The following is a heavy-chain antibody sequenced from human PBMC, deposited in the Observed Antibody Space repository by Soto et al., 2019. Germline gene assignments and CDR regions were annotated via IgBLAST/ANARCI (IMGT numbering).Heavy chain of an antibody. J-gene: IGHJ4*02. CDR1: GFTFSTYA. Sequence: PGGSLRLSCAASGFTFSTYAMNWVRQAPGKGLEWVSGLSGGGAFTYYADSVKGRFTISRDDSKNTLYLQTNSLRVDDTAVYYCAKSGPTNYFDYWGQGALVTVSS. V-gene: IGHV3-23*01. CDR3: AKSGPTNYFDY. CDR2: LSGGGAFT.